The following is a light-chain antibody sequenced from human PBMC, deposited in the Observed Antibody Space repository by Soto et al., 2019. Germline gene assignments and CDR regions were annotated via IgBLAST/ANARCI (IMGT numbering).Light chain of an antibody. Sequence: DIQMTQSPSSLSASVGDRVTITCRASQSISSYLNWYQQKPGKAPKLLIYAASSLQSGVPSRFSGSGSGKDFTLTISSLQPEDFATYYCQQSYSTPFTFGPGTKVDIK. CDR3: QQSYSTPFT. CDR2: AAS. V-gene: IGKV1-39*01. CDR1: QSISSY. J-gene: IGKJ3*01.